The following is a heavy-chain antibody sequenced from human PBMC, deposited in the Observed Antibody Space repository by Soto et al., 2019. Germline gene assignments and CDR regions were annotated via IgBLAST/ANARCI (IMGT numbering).Heavy chain of an antibody. D-gene: IGHD1-26*01. CDR1: GFSFSNYG. J-gene: IGHJ5*02. CDR2: IWPDGDIK. CDR3: ARAGIVATTQLGWFDP. V-gene: IGHV3-33*01. Sequence: QVQLVESGGGVVQPGRSLRLSCAASGFSFSNYGIHWVRQAPGKGLEWVAFIWPDGDIKHYADSVKGRFTISRDNSKNTLYLQMNSLRAEDTAMYFCARAGIVATTQLGWFDPWGQGTLVIVSS.